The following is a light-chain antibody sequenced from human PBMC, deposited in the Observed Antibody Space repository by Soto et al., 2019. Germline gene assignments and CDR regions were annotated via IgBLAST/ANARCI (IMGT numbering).Light chain of an antibody. CDR2: DVS. CDR1: QPVSSD. CDR3: QQRLDWPLT. Sequence: EIVLTQSPATLSLSPGESATLSCRARQPVSSDLAWYQQKPGQSPRLLVYDVSKRATAVPARFSGSGSGTDFTLTISSLEPEDFAVYYCQQRLDWPLTFGGGTKVEI. J-gene: IGKJ4*01. V-gene: IGKV3-11*01.